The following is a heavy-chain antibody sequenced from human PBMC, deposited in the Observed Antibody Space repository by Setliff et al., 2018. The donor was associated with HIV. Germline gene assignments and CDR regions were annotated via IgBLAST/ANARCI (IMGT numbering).Heavy chain of an antibody. CDR2: IKEDGSEK. CDR1: GFTFSNYW. D-gene: IGHD2-15*01. Sequence: GGSLRLSCAASGFTFSNYWMSWVRQAPGKGLEWVANIKEDGSEKYYVDSVKGRFTISRDNAKNSLYLQMNSLRADNTAMYYCVRDVPFVAPESGGLYSMDVWGQGTPVTVSS. V-gene: IGHV3-7*05. CDR3: VRDVPFVAPESGGLYSMDV. J-gene: IGHJ6*02.